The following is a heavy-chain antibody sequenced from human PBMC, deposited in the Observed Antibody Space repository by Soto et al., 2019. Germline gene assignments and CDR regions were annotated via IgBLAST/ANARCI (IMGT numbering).Heavy chain of an antibody. J-gene: IGHJ4*02. V-gene: IGHV4-31*03. CDR1: GGSISSGGYY. CDR3: AIPYDYVSGSYEE. CDR2: IYYSGST. Sequence: SETLSLTCTVSGGSISSGGYYWSWIRQHPGKGLEWIGYIYYSGSTYYNPSLKSRVTISVDTSKNQFSLKLSSVTAADTAVYYCAIPYDYVSGSYEEWGQGALVTVAS. D-gene: IGHD3-16*01.